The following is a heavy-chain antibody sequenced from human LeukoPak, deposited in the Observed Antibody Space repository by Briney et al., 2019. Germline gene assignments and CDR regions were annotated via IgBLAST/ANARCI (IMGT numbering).Heavy chain of an antibody. CDR1: GYTFTSYY. D-gene: IGHD2-2*03. CDR3: ARGGYCSSTSCQRRYYYYGMDV. Sequence: ASVKVSCKASGYTFTSYYMHWVRQAPGQGLEWMGIINPSGGSTSYAQKFQGRVTMTRDTSTSTAYMELSSLRSEDTAVYYCARGGYCSSTSCQRRYYYYGMDVWGQGTTVTVSS. CDR2: INPSGGST. J-gene: IGHJ6*02. V-gene: IGHV1-46*01.